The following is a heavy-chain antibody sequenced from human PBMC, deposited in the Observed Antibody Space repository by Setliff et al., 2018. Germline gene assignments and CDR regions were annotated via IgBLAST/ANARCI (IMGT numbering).Heavy chain of an antibody. Sequence: SETLSLTCTVSGGSISSFYWSWIRQPPGEGPEWIGYIYYSGSTNYNPSLKSRVTISVDTSKNQFSLKLSSVTAADTAVYYCARGGYNNFWSGYYTGISDWYLDLWGRGTLVTVSS. V-gene: IGHV4-59*01. CDR3: ARGGYNNFWSGYYTGISDWYLDL. CDR2: IYYSGST. D-gene: IGHD3-3*01. CDR1: GGSISSFY. J-gene: IGHJ2*01.